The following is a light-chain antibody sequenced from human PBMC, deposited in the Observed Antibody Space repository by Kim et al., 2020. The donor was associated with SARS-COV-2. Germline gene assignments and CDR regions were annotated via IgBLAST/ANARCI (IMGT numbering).Light chain of an antibody. Sequence: QSVLTQPPSASGSPGQRVTISCSGSKSNIGKNGVNWYQQLPGTAPKLLMYSNHQSPSAVPDRFSGSKSGTSASLAISVLQSEDEAHYYCEAWDDSLNGNMVFGGGTQLTVL. V-gene: IGLV1-44*01. J-gene: IGLJ3*02. CDR1: KSNIGKNG. CDR3: EAWDDSLNGNMV. CDR2: SNH.